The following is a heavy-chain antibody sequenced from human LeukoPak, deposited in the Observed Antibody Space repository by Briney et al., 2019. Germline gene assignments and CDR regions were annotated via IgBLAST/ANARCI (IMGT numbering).Heavy chain of an antibody. CDR2: IKQDGSEK. Sequence: GSLRLSCAASGSTFSSYWMSWVRQAPGKGLEWVANIKQDGSEKYYVDSVKGRFTISRDNAKNSLYLQMNSLRAEDTAVYYCASGRGGAIFDYWGQGTLVTVSS. V-gene: IGHV3-7*01. D-gene: IGHD4/OR15-4a*01. CDR3: ASGRGGAIFDY. J-gene: IGHJ4*02. CDR1: GSTFSSYW.